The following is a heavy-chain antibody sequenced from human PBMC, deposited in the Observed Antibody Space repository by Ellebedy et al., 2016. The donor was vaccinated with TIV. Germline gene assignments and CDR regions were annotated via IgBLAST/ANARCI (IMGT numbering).Heavy chain of an antibody. CDR1: GGSVSSSPYH. CDR2: ISYSGGT. Sequence: MPSETLSLTCTVSGGSVSSSPYHWGWIRQPPGKGLEWIGSISYSGGTYYSPSLKSRVTISVDTSKNHFSLKLSLVTAADTAIYYCGWDCDNSIYRGDYWGRGMLVTVSS. J-gene: IGHJ4*02. CDR3: GWDCDNSIYRGDY. V-gene: IGHV4-39*02. D-gene: IGHD2/OR15-2a*01.